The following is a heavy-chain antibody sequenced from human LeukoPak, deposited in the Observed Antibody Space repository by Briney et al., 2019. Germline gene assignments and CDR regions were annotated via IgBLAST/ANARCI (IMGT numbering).Heavy chain of an antibody. CDR3: ARDRSYSVDY. D-gene: IGHD3-10*01. Sequence: GGSLRLSCAASGFTFSSYWMHWVRHAPGKGLVWVSRITGDGSRTSYADSVKGRFTISRDNAKNTLFLQINSLRAEDTAVYYCARDRSYSVDYWGQGTLVIVSS. CDR2: ITGDGSRT. J-gene: IGHJ4*02. CDR1: GFTFSSYW. V-gene: IGHV3-74*01.